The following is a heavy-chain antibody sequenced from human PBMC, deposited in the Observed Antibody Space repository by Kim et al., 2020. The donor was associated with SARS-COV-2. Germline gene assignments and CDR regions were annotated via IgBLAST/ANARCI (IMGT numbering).Heavy chain of an antibody. CDR2: IYYSGST. CDR3: ARGKYSSSWYYFDY. V-gene: IGHV4-59*13. J-gene: IGHJ4*02. D-gene: IGHD6-13*01. CDR1: GGSISSYY. Sequence: SETLSLTCTVSGGSISSYYWSWIRQPPGKGLEWIGYIYYSGSTNYNPSLKSRVTISVDTSKNQFSLKLSSVTAADTAVYYCARGKYSSSWYYFDYWGQGTLVTVSS.